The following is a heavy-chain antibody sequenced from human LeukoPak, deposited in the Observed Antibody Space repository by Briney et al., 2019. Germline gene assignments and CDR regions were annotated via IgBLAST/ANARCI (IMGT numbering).Heavy chain of an antibody. D-gene: IGHD6-13*01. CDR1: GGSISSNY. V-gene: IGHV4-4*07. Sequence: PSETLSLTCTVSGGSISSNYWNWIRHPAGKGLEWVGRIYNTGSTNYNTSPESRVTMSVGTSKNQFSLKLGSVNAADTAVYYCVRAKISAAGVWLFDPWGQGTLITVSS. J-gene: IGHJ5*02. CDR2: IYNTGST. CDR3: VRAKISAAGVWLFDP.